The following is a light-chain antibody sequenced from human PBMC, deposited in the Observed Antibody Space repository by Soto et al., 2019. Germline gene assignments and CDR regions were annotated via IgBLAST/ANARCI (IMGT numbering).Light chain of an antibody. V-gene: IGKV1-5*01. J-gene: IGKJ1*01. CDR2: DAS. Sequence: DIQMTQSPSTLSASVGDRVTITCRASQSISSWLAWYQQKPGKAPKLLIYDASSLESGVPSRFSGSGSGTEFTLNITSLQPDDVATYYCQQYNSYPWTFGQGTKVEIK. CDR1: QSISSW. CDR3: QQYNSYPWT.